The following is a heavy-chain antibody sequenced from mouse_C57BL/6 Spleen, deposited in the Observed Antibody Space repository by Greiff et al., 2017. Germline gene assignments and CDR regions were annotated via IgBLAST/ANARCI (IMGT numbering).Heavy chain of an antibody. J-gene: IGHJ3*01. CDR1: GYTFTDYN. V-gene: IGHV1-22*01. D-gene: IGHD1-1*01. CDR3: AREGYGSSPAWFAC. Sequence: VQLQQSGPELVKPGASVKMSCKASGYTFTDYNMHWVQQSHGKSLEWIGYINPNNGGTSYNQKFKGKATLTVNKSSSTAYMELRSLTSEDSAVYYCAREGYGSSPAWFACWGQGPLVTVSA. CDR2: INPNNGGT.